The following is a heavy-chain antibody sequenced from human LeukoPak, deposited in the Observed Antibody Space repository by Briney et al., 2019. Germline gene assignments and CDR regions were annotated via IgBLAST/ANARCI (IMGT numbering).Heavy chain of an antibody. Sequence: GGSLRLSCAASGFTFSSYAMSWVRQAPGKGLEWVSAISGSGGSTYYADSVKGRFTISRDNSKNTLYLQMNSLRAEDTAVYYCAKGRVSSGWGPQAFDYWGQGTLVTVSS. V-gene: IGHV3-23*01. J-gene: IGHJ4*02. CDR1: GFTFSSYA. CDR2: ISGSGGST. D-gene: IGHD6-19*01. CDR3: AKGRVSSGWGPQAFDY.